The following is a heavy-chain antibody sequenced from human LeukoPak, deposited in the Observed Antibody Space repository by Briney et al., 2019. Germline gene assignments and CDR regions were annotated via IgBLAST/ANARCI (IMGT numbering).Heavy chain of an antibody. CDR3: ARQRASGTWAFDI. CDR2: IYYTGTT. D-gene: IGHD3-10*01. V-gene: IGHV4-39*01. CDR1: GGSIISSGDY. J-gene: IGHJ3*02. Sequence: SETLSLTCTVSGGSIISSGDYWWGWIRQPPGKGLEWIGSIYYTGTTYNDTSLKSRVTISVDTSKSHFSLRLTSVTAADTAVYYCARQRASGTWAFDIWGQGTMVTVSS.